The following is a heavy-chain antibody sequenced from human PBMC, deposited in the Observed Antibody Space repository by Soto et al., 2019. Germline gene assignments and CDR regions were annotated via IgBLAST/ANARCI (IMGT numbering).Heavy chain of an antibody. J-gene: IGHJ4*02. CDR3: ARGMGQQLVRPADY. CDR1: GFTFSSYT. Sequence: DVQLLESGGGFIQPGESLTLSCVASGFTFSSYTMSWIRQTPGKGLEWVSAISGPGDKTYYADTARGRFTISRDNDKDPLYLQVSSLRAEDTALYYCARGMGQQLVRPADYWGQGTLGTVSS. V-gene: IGHV3-23*01. CDR2: ISGPGDKT. D-gene: IGHD1-1*01.